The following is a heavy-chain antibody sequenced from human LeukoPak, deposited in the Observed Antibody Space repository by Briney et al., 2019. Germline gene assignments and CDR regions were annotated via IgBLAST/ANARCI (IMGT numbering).Heavy chain of an antibody. Sequence: GGSLRLSCAASGFTFSNYAMSWVRQAPGKGLEWVSAISGSGDSTFYTDSVKGRFTISRDNSKNTLSLQMNSLRAEDTAVFYCSTLRKSLWIPEFDFWGQGTLVTVSS. V-gene: IGHV3-23*01. J-gene: IGHJ4*02. CDR1: GFTFSNYA. D-gene: IGHD1-1*01. CDR2: ISGSGDST. CDR3: STLRKSLWIPEFDF.